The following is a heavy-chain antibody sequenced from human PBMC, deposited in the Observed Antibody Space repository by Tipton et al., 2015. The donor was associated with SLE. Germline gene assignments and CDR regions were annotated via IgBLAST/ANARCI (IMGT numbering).Heavy chain of an antibody. V-gene: IGHV4-59*06. J-gene: IGHJ3*02. CDR3: AGKGRNYDFWSGYSSDAFDI. D-gene: IGHD3-3*01. CDR2: IYYSGST. Sequence: TLSLTCTVSGGSISSYYWSWIRQPPGKGLEWIGYIYYSGSTYYNPSLKSRVTISVDTSKNQFSLKLNSVTAADTAVYYCAGKGRNYDFWSGYSSDAFDIWGQGTMVTVSS. CDR1: GGSISSYY.